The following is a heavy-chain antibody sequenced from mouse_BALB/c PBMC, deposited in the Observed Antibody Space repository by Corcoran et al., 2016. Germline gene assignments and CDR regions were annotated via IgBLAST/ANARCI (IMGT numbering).Heavy chain of an antibody. D-gene: IGHD4-1*01. CDR1: GFNIKDTY. CDR3: ASWDWYFDV. V-gene: IGHV14-3*02. CDR2: IDPANGNT. J-gene: IGHJ1*01. Sequence: EVQLQQSGAELVKPGASVKLSCTASGFNIKDTYVHWGKQRPEQGLEWIGRIDPANGNTKYDPKFQGKATITADTSSNTAYLQLSSLTSEDTAVYYCASWDWYFDVWGAGTTVTVSS.